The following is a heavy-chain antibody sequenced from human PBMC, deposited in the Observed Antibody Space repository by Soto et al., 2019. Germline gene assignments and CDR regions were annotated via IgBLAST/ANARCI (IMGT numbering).Heavy chain of an antibody. D-gene: IGHD2-2*01. J-gene: IGHJ6*03. V-gene: IGHV1-69*04. CDR1: GGTFSSYT. Sequence: SVKVSCKASGGTFSSYTISWVRQAHGQGLEWMGRIIPILGIANYAQKFQGRVTITADKSTSTAYMELSSLRSEDTAVYYCARDAGYCSSTSCVYYYYMDVWGKGTTVTVSS. CDR3: ARDAGYCSSTSCVYYYYMDV. CDR2: IIPILGIA.